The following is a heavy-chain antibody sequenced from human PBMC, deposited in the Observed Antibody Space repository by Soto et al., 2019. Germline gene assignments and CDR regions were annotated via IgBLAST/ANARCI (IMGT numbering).Heavy chain of an antibody. J-gene: IGHJ6*02. CDR1: GGTFSSHS. CDR3: ATGSFTSAGGRIGYHYNAMDV. V-gene: IGHV1-69*13. CDR2: IIPIFGPA. Sequence: PGPPVKVSCKSSGGTFSSHSINWVRQAPGQGLEWMGGIIPIFGPANFAKKFQGRVTITADESTTTAYMELSSLTSEDTAVYYCATGSFTSAGGRIGYHYNAMDVWGQGTTVTVSS. D-gene: IGHD1-1*01.